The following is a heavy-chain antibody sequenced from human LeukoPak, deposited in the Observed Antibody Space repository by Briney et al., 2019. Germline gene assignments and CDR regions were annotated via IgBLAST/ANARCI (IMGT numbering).Heavy chain of an antibody. V-gene: IGHV4-59*01. CDR3: ARADDYVWGSYQDQYFQH. J-gene: IGHJ1*01. D-gene: IGHD3-16*02. CDR1: GGSISSYY. CDR2: IYYSGST. Sequence: SETLSLTCTVSGGSISSYYWSWIRQPPGKGLEWIGYIYYSGSTNYNPSPKSRVTISVDTSKNQFSLKLSSVTAADTAVYYCARADDYVWGSYQDQYFQHWGQGTLVTVSS.